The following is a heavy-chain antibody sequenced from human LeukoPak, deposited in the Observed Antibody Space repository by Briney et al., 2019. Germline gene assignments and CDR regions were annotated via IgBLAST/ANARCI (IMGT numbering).Heavy chain of an antibody. Sequence: QPGGSLILSCVASGFNFRSYAMTWVRPAPGKGLEWVSSITGGSGDTTYVADSMKGRFTVSRDNSQNTLYLHMDSLRAEDTAVYYCGKDPQQLNINWFDPWGQGTLVTVSS. CDR3: GKDPQQLNINWFDP. V-gene: IGHV3-23*01. CDR2: ITGGSGDTT. J-gene: IGHJ5*02. CDR1: GFNFRSYA. D-gene: IGHD6-13*01.